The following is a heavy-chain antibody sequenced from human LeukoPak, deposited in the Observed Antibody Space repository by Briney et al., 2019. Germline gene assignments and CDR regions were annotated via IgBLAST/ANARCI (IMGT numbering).Heavy chain of an antibody. J-gene: IGHJ4*02. CDR3: ARDEYSSSWAFDY. V-gene: IGHV3-33*01. Sequence: GGSLRLSCAASGFTFSSYGMHWVRRAPGKGLEWVAVIWYDGSNKYYADSVKGRFTISRDNSKNTLYLQMNSLRAEDTAVYYCARDEYSSSWAFDYWGQGTLVTVSS. CDR2: IWYDGSNK. CDR1: GFTFSSYG. D-gene: IGHD6-13*01.